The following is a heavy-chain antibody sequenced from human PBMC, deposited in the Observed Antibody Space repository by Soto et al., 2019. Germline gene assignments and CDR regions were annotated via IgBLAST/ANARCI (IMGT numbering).Heavy chain of an antibody. J-gene: IGHJ4*02. D-gene: IGHD2-8*01. CDR2: ISGSGGSP. CDR3: AKARCTTSNCYVPDY. CDR1: GFSFSTYT. V-gene: IGHV3-23*01. Sequence: GSLRLSCAASGFSFSTYTMSCVRRAPGKGLEWVSAISGSGGSPSYADSVQGRFTISRDNPKKTLYLQMNSLRAEDTAVYYCAKARCTTSNCYVPDYWGQGTLVTVSS.